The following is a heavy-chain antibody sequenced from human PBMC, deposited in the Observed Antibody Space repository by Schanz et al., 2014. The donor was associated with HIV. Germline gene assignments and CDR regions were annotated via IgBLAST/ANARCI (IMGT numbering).Heavy chain of an antibody. V-gene: IGHV1-46*01. D-gene: IGHD6-6*01. Sequence: QVQLLQSGAEVKKPGASVKLSCKASGYTLSSYYLQWVRQARGEGLEWVGVINPKDGRATYAQKFQGRVIMTRDMSSSTVYMELRGLTSEDTAVYFCARARAKIEGRPVGNWFDPWGQGTLVTVSS. J-gene: IGHJ5*02. CDR1: GYTLSSYY. CDR3: ARARAKIEGRPVGNWFDP. CDR2: INPKDGRA.